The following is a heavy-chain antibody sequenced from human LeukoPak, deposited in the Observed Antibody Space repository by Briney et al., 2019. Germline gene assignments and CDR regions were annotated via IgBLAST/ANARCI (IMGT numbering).Heavy chain of an antibody. CDR1: GGSISGYF. CDR2: IYYSGST. Sequence: SETLSLTCTVSGGSISGYFWNWIRQPPGEGLEWIGYIYYSGSTKYNPSLKSRVTTSVDTSKNQISLRLTSATAADTAVYFCARQGEGTIDIWGQGTLVTVSS. D-gene: IGHD1/OR15-1a*01. J-gene: IGHJ3*02. V-gene: IGHV4-59*08. CDR3: ARQGEGTIDI.